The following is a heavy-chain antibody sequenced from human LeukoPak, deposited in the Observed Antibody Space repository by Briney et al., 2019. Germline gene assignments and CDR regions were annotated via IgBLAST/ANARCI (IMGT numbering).Heavy chain of an antibody. Sequence: PSETLSLTCTVSGGSISSGDYYWSWIRQPPGKGLEWIGYIYYSGSTYYNPSLKSRVTISVDTSKNQFSLKLSSVTAADMAVYYCARAHSYGWAFDIWGQGTMVTVSS. J-gene: IGHJ3*02. CDR1: GGSISSGDYY. V-gene: IGHV4-30-4*01. D-gene: IGHD5-18*01. CDR2: IYYSGST. CDR3: ARAHSYGWAFDI.